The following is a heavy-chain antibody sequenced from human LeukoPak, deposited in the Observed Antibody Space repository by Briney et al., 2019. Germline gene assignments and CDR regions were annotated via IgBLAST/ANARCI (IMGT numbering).Heavy chain of an antibody. Sequence: GGSLRLSCAASGFIVSSTYMSWVRQAPGKGLEWVSLIYSGGSTYYADSVKARFTISRDNSKNMLYLQMTSLRAEDKAGYYCAREGYSGSDYWGQGTLVTVSS. CDR3: AREGYSGSDY. J-gene: IGHJ4*02. D-gene: IGHD1-26*01. CDR1: GFIVSSTY. V-gene: IGHV3-53*01. CDR2: IYSGGST.